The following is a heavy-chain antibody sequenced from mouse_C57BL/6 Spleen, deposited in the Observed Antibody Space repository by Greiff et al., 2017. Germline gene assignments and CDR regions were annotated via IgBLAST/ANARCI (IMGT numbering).Heavy chain of an antibody. D-gene: IGHD2-3*01. J-gene: IGHJ4*01. CDR1: GYAFTNYL. Sequence: QVQLKQSGAELVRPGTSVKVSCKASGYAFTNYLIEWVKQRPGQGLEWIGVINPGSGGTNYNEKFKGKATLTADKSSSTAYMQLSSLTSEDSAVYFCAMYDGYYDAMDYWGQGTSVTVSS. V-gene: IGHV1-54*01. CDR3: AMYDGYYDAMDY. CDR2: INPGSGGT.